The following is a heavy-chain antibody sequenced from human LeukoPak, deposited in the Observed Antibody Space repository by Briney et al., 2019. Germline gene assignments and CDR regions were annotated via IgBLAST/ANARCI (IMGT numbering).Heavy chain of an antibody. J-gene: IGHJ4*02. CDR3: ARERLGWFQYYFDY. Sequence: GGSLRLSCAASGFTVSSNYMSWVRQAPGKGLEWVSVIYSGGSTYYADSVKGRFTISRDNSKNTLYLQMNSLRAEDTAVYYCARERLGWFQYYFDYGGQGALVTVSS. CDR2: IYSGGST. CDR1: GFTVSSNY. V-gene: IGHV3-66*02. D-gene: IGHD6-19*01.